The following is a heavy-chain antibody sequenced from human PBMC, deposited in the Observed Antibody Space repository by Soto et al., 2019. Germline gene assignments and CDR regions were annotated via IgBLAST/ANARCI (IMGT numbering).Heavy chain of an antibody. CDR2: IVVGSGNT. J-gene: IGHJ4*02. D-gene: IGHD3-3*01. CDR3: AAGTYYDFWTGYSSGDY. CDR1: GLTFSSTA. Sequence: SVKVSCKASGLTFSSTAVQWVRQARGQRLKWIGWIVVGSGNTNYVQKFQERVTITRDMSTSTAYMELSSLRSEDTAVYYCAAGTYYDFWTGYSSGDYWGQGTLVTVSS. V-gene: IGHV1-58*01.